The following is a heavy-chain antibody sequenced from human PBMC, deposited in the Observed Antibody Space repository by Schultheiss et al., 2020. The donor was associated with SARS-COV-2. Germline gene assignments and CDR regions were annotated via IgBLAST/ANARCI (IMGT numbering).Heavy chain of an antibody. V-gene: IGHV3-30*03. CDR1: GFTFRIYG. Sequence: GGSLRLSCVASGFTFRIYGMHWVRQAPGKGLEWVAVISTDGSDKYYADSVKGRFTISRDNSKNTLYLQMNSLRAEDTAVYYCARELAGYSYGEYYYYGMDVWGQGTTVTVSS. CDR3: ARELAGYSYGEYYYYGMDV. J-gene: IGHJ6*02. CDR2: ISTDGSDK. D-gene: IGHD5-18*01.